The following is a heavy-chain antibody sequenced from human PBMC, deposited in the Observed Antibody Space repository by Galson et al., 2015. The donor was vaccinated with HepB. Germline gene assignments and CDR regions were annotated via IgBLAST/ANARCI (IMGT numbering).Heavy chain of an antibody. D-gene: IGHD5-12*01. CDR2: ISSSSSYI. V-gene: IGHV3-21*01. J-gene: IGHJ4*02. Sequence: SLRLSCAASGFTFSSYSMNWVRQAPGKGLEWVSSISSSSSYIYYADSVKGRFTISRDNAKNSLYLQMNSLRAEDTAVYYCARDSRGYSGYTPDYWGQGTLVTVSS. CDR1: GFTFSSYS. CDR3: ARDSRGYSGYTPDY.